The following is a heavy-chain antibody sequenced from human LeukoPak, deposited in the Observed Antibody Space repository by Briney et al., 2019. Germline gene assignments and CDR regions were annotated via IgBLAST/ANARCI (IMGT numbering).Heavy chain of an antibody. CDR1: GYTFNNYD. D-gene: IGHD3-22*01. CDR2: MNPNSGNT. J-gene: IGHJ6*03. Sequence: ASVKVSYKPSGYTFNNYDIKWVRQATGQGLEWMGWMNPNSGNTGYAQKFQGRVTMTSNTSISTAYMELSSRRSEDTAVYYCATALGYYDSSGYRYYYYYMDAWGKGTTVTVSS. CDR3: ATALGYYDSSGYRYYYYYMDA. V-gene: IGHV1-8*01.